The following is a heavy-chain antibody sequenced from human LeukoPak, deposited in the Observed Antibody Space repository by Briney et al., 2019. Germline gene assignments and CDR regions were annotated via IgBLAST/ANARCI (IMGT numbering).Heavy chain of an antibody. CDR2: ISGSGGST. CDR3: AKVGYYYDSSGYYPLFDY. Sequence: GGPLRLSCAASGFTFSSYAMSWVRQAPGKGLEWVSAISGSGGSTYYADSVKGRFTISRDNSKNTLYLQMNSLRAEDTAVYYCAKVGYYYDSSGYYPLFDYWGQGTLVTVSS. D-gene: IGHD3-22*01. J-gene: IGHJ4*02. V-gene: IGHV3-23*01. CDR1: GFTFSSYA.